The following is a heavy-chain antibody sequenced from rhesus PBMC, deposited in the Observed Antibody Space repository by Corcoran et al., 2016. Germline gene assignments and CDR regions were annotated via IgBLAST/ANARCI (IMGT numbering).Heavy chain of an antibody. CDR2: ISGSGGST. J-gene: IGHJ5-1*01. CDR1: GGPITSNS. V-gene: IGHV4-173*01. CDR3: ASGYSWNDDRFDV. Sequence: LQLQESGPGLVKTSETLSLPCAVSGGPITSNSLSWLRHPPLKGLEWIGRISGSGGSTDYNPSLKSRVTISTDTSKNQFSLKRSSVTAADTAVYYCASGYSWNDDRFDVWGPGVLVTVSS. D-gene: IGHD1-14*01.